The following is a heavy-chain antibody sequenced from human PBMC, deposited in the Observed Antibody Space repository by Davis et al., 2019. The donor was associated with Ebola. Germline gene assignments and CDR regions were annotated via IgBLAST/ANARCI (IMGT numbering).Heavy chain of an antibody. CDR1: GYTFTSYG. CDR2: ISAYNGNT. D-gene: IGHD1-26*01. J-gene: IGHJ4*02. Sequence: ASVKVSCKASGYTFTSYGISWVRQAPGQGLEWMGWISAYNGNTNYAQKFQGRVTITADESTSTAYMELSSLRSEDTAVYYCARAGAPGYSGSYCGYWGQGTLVTVSS. CDR3: ARAGAPGYSGSYCGY. V-gene: IGHV1-18*01.